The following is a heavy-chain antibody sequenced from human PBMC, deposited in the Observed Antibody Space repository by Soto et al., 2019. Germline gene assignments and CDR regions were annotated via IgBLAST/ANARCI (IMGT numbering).Heavy chain of an antibody. Sequence: QVQLVQSGAEVKKPGSSVKVSCKASGGTFSSYTISWVRQAPGQGLEWMGRIIPILGIANYAQKFQGRVTYTADKSTGTDYMDLSSLRTEDTAGYYCARDDWVVAAFIAYWGQGTLVTVSS. CDR1: GGTFSSYT. V-gene: IGHV1-69*08. CDR2: IIPILGIA. J-gene: IGHJ4*02. D-gene: IGHD2-15*01. CDR3: ARDDWVVAAFIAY.